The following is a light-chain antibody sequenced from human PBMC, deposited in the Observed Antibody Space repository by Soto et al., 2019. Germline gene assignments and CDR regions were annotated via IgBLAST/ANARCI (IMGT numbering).Light chain of an antibody. CDR1: SSDVGGYNY. V-gene: IGLV2-11*01. J-gene: IGLJ1*01. CDR3: CSYAGSYSYV. CDR2: DVF. Sequence: QSALTQPRSVSGSPGQSVTISCTGTSSDVGGYNYVSWYQQHPGKAPKLIIYDVFKWASGVPDRFSGSKSGNTASLTISGLQAEDEADYHCCSYAGSYSYVFGTGTKLTVL.